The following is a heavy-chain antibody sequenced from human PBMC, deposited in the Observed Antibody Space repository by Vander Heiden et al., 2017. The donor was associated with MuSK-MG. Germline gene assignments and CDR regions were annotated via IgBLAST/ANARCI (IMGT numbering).Heavy chain of an antibody. J-gene: IGHJ6*03. Sequence: ELPLVESGGRLVKRGGSRRLRGAATAFTFRTYSMNWVRQAPGKGLEWVSCISDSSTYIYYADSVKGRFTISRENAKNSLYLQMNSLRAEDTAVYYCAGSPGYGDSPIGYMDVWGKGIKVTVSS. CDR1: AFTFRTYS. V-gene: IGHV3-21*01. D-gene: IGHD4-17*01. CDR2: ISDSSTYI. CDR3: AGSPGYGDSPIGYMDV.